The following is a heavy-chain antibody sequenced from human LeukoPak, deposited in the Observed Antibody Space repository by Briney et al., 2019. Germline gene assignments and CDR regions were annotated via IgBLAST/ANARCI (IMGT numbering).Heavy chain of an antibody. V-gene: IGHV4-4*07. CDR3: ARNHLRFLEWSFDY. CDR2: IYTSGST. J-gene: IGHJ4*02. Sequence: SETLSLTCTGSGGSISSYYWSWIRQPAGKGLEWIGRIYTSGSTNYNPSLKSRVTMSVDTSKNQFSLKLSSVTAADTAVYYCARNHLRFLEWSFDYWGQGTLVTVSS. CDR1: GGSISSYY. D-gene: IGHD3-3*01.